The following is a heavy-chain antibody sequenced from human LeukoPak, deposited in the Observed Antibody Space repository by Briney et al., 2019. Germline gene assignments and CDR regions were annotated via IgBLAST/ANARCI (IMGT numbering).Heavy chain of an antibody. CDR1: GGTVNNYV. CDR2: IIPMLDVA. V-gene: IGHV1-69*04. Sequence: ASVKVSCKTTGGTVNNYVISWVRQAPGQGLEWMGRIIPMLDVAHYSQKFQGRVTITADTSTSTAYMDLSTLRSEDTAVYYCARGHGSYYYYMDVWGKGTTVTVSS. CDR3: ARGHGSYYYYMDV. J-gene: IGHJ6*03. D-gene: IGHD3-10*01.